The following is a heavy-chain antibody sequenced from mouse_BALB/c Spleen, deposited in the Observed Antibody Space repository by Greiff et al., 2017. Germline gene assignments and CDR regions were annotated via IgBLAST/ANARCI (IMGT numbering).Heavy chain of an antibody. Sequence: EVKLVESGGGLVKPGGSLKLSCAASGFAFSSYDMSWVRQTPEKRLEWVAYISSGGGSTYYPDTVKGRFTISRDNAKNTLYLQMSSLKSEDTAMYYCARHQGGYDAWFAYWGQGTLVTVSA. V-gene: IGHV5-12-1*01. CDR2: ISSGGGST. D-gene: IGHD2-2*01. CDR1: GFAFSSYD. J-gene: IGHJ3*01. CDR3: ARHQGGYDAWFAY.